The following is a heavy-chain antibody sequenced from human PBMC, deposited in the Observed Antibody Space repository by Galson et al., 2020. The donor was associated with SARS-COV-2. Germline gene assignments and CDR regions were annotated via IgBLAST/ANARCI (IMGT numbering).Heavy chain of an antibody. V-gene: IGHV3-30*04. Sequence: GGSLRLSCAASGFTFSSYTMHWVRQAPGKGLEWVAVISYDGSKEYYADSVKGRFTISRDNSKNTLHLQMNSLRAEDSAVYSCARGGYCSGDTCYSIRRPIDYWGQGTLVTVSS. CDR1: GFTFSSYT. CDR3: ARGGYCSGDTCYSIRRPIDY. J-gene: IGHJ4*02. CDR2: ISYDGSKE. D-gene: IGHD2-15*01.